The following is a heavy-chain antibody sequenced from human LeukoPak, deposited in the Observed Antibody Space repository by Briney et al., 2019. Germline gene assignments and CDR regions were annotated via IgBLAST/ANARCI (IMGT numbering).Heavy chain of an antibody. J-gene: IGHJ3*02. CDR2: IRYDGSNK. D-gene: IGHD6-19*01. CDR3: ARGFGSGWSGDDAFDI. CDR1: GFTFNNYG. V-gene: IGHV3-30*02. Sequence: AGGSLRLSSAASGFTFNNYGMHWVRQAPGKGLEWVAFIRYDGSNKYYADSVKGRFTISRDNSKNSLYLQMNSLRAEDTAVYYCARGFGSGWSGDDAFDIWGQGTMVTASS.